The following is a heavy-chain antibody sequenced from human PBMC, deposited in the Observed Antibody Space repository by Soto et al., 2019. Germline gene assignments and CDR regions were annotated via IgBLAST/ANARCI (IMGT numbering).Heavy chain of an antibody. CDR1: GFTFSSYA. CDR2: ILYDGSNK. J-gene: IGHJ6*02. Sequence: QVQLVESGGGVVQPGRSLRLSCAASGFTFSSYAMHWVRQAPGKGLEWVAVILYDGSNKYYADSVKGRFTISRDNSKSTLYLQMNSLRAEDTAVYYCARETDGIDVWGQGTTVTVSS. V-gene: IGHV3-30-3*01. CDR3: ARETDGIDV.